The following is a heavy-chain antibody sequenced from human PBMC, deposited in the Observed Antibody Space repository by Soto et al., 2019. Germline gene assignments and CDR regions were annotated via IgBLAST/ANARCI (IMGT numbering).Heavy chain of an antibody. CDR1: GFTFSSYS. Sequence: GGSLRLSCAASGFTFSSYSMNWVRQAPGKGLEWVSYISSSSSTIYYADSVKGRFTISRDNAKNSLYLQMNSLRDEDTAVYYCARGFYGDYVEGHYFDYWGQGTLVTVSS. CDR2: ISSSSSTI. V-gene: IGHV3-48*02. J-gene: IGHJ4*02. CDR3: ARGFYGDYVEGHYFDY. D-gene: IGHD4-17*01.